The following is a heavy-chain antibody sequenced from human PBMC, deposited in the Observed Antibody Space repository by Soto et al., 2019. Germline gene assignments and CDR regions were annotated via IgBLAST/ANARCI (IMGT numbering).Heavy chain of an antibody. CDR2: IYYSGST. Sequence: SETLSLTCTVSGGSISSCYWSWIRQPPGKGLEWIGYIYYSGSTNYNPSLKSRVTISVDTSKNQFSLKLSSVTAADTAVYYCAREGYYYDSSGYRFDPWGQGTLVTVSS. J-gene: IGHJ5*02. CDR3: AREGYYYDSSGYRFDP. D-gene: IGHD3-22*01. V-gene: IGHV4-59*01. CDR1: GGSISSCY.